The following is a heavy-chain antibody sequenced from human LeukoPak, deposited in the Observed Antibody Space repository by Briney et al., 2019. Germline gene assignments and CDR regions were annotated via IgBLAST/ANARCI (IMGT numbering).Heavy chain of an antibody. CDR2: INGDGSST. Sequence: PGGSLRVSCAASGFTFSTYWMHWVRRAPGKGLVWVSRINGDGSSTTYADSVKGGFTISRDNAKNTLYLQMNSLRAEDTAVYYCARSRYSYDYRDYWGQGTLVTVSS. D-gene: IGHD3-16*01. CDR1: GFTFSTYW. CDR3: ARSRYSYDYRDY. V-gene: IGHV3-74*01. J-gene: IGHJ4*02.